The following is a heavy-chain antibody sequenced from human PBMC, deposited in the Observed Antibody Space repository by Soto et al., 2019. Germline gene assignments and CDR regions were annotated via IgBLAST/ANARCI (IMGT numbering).Heavy chain of an antibody. D-gene: IGHD4-17*01. CDR3: ARVGVDDYLSYLDY. Sequence: QVQLVESGGGMVQPGRSLRLSCAASGFTFSSYGMYWVRQAPGKGLEWVEMIWYDGSNKYYADSVKGRFTISRDNSNNTVYLQMNSLTAEDTAVYYCARVGVDDYLSYLDYLGQGTLVTVSS. J-gene: IGHJ4*02. CDR2: IWYDGSNK. V-gene: IGHV3-33*01. CDR1: GFTFSSYG.